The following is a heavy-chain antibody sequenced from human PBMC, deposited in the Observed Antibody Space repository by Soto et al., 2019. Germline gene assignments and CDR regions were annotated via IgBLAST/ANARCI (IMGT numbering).Heavy chain of an antibody. CDR2: ISGSGGST. Sequence: EVQLLESGGGLVQPGGSLRLSCAASGLTFSSYAMSWVRQAPGKGLEWVSAISGSGGSTFYADSVKGRFTISRDNSKNTLYLQMNSLRAEDTSVYYCAKKGSSGWYSFFDYWGQGTLVTVSS. J-gene: IGHJ4*02. V-gene: IGHV3-23*01. CDR1: GLTFSSYA. D-gene: IGHD6-19*01. CDR3: AKKGSSGWYSFFDY.